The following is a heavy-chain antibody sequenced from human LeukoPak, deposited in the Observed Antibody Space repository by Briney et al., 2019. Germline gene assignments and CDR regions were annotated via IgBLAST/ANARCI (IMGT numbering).Heavy chain of an antibody. Sequence: ASVKVSCKASGYTFTGYYMHWVRQAPGQGLEWMGWINPNSGGTNYAQKFQGRVTMTRDTSISTAYMELSRLRSDDTAVYYCARVLDYYDSSGYYIPWGQGTLVTVSS. CDR3: ARVLDYYDSSGYYIP. V-gene: IGHV1-2*02. J-gene: IGHJ5*02. CDR1: GYTFTGYY. D-gene: IGHD3-22*01. CDR2: INPNSGGT.